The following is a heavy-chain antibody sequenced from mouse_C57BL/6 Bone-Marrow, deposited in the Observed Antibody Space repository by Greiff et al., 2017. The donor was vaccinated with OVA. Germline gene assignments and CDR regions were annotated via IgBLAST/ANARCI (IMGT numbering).Heavy chain of an antibody. V-gene: IGHV5-4*01. CDR2: ISDGGSYT. CDR3: ARDGDGYKFAY. D-gene: IGHD2-3*01. J-gene: IGHJ3*01. CDR1: GFTFSSYA. Sequence: DVKLVESGGGLVKPGGSLKLSCAASGFTFSSYAMSWVRQTPEKRLEWVATISDGGSYTYYPDNVKGRFTISRDNAKNNLYLQMSHLKSEDTAMYYCARDGDGYKFAYWGQGTLVTVSA.